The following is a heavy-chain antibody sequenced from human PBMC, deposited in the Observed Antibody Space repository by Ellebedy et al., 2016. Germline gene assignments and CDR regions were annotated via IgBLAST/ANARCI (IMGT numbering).Heavy chain of an antibody. J-gene: IGHJ5*02. CDR2: IYSGWTT. CDR1: GGSISSTSYY. V-gene: IGHV4-39*02. CDR3: ATPFGIGGSNWFDP. Sequence: GSLRLSCTVSGGSISSTSYYWGWIRQSPGKGLEWIGSIYSGWTTYYNPSLKSRVTISVDTSKNHFSLKLTSVTAADTAVYYCATPFGIGGSNWFDPWGQGTLVTVSS. D-gene: IGHD1-26*01.